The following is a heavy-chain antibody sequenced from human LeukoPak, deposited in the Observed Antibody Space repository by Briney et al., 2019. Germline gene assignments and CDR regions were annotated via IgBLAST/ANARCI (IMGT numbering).Heavy chain of an antibody. V-gene: IGHV1-69*13. CDR3: AREGGYDSSGYELDY. D-gene: IGHD3-22*01. J-gene: IGHJ4*02. CDR1: GYTFTSYG. Sequence: ASVKVSCKASGYTFTSYGISWVRQAPGQGLEWMGGIIPIFGTANYAQKSQGRVTITADESTSTAYMELSSLRSEDTAVYYCAREGGYDSSGYELDYWGQGTLVTVSS. CDR2: IIPIFGTA.